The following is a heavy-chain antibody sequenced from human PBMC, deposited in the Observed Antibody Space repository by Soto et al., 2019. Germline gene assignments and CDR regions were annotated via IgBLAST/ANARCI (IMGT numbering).Heavy chain of an antibody. CDR3: AKRWELLG. CDR2: IKSKTDGGTA. V-gene: IGHV3-15*01. Sequence: GGSLRLSCAASGFTFSNACMSWVRQAPGKGLEWIALIKSKTDGGTADYAATVKGRFTISRDDSKNTLYLQMKSLRTGDTDVYYCAKRWELLGGGEGTLVTVSS. D-gene: IGHD2-15*01. CDR1: GFTFSNAC. J-gene: IGHJ4*02.